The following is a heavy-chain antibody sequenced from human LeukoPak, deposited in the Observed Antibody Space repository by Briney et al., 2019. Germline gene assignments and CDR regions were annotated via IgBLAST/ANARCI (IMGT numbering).Heavy chain of an antibody. V-gene: IGHV3-48*03. CDR3: GVSGGSSPGY. Sequence: GGSLRLSCAASGFTFTTHDMWWVRQAPGKGLEWASFISSSSRTLYHADSVRGRFTISRDNAKNSLYLQMNSLSVEDTAVYHCGVSGGSSPGYWGQGTLVTVSS. CDR2: ISSSSRTL. CDR1: GFTFTTHD. D-gene: IGHD2-15*01. J-gene: IGHJ4*02.